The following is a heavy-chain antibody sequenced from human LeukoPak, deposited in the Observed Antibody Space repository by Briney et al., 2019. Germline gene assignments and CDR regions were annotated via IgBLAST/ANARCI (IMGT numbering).Heavy chain of an antibody. D-gene: IGHD3-22*01. V-gene: IGHV3-7*01. CDR3: ARHRDSDISGSSAGLDY. Sequence: GGSLRLSCAGSGFTFSSHWIGWVRQAPGKGLEWVANIRRDGNEKHYVESMEGRFIITRDNAKNSLYLEMDSLRVEDTAVYFCARHRDSDISGSSAGLDYWGQGTLVTVSS. J-gene: IGHJ4*02. CDR1: GFTFSSHW. CDR2: IRRDGNEK.